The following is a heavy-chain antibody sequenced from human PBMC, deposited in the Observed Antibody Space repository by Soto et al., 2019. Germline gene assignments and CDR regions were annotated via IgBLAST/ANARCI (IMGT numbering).Heavy chain of an antibody. CDR1: GGTFSSYA. V-gene: IGHV1-69*12. CDR2: IIPIFGRA. D-gene: IGHD6-19*01. Sequence: QVQLVQSGAEVKKPGSSVKVSCKASGGTFSSYAISWVRQAPGQGLEWMGGIIPIFGRANYAQKFQGRVTITAAASTSTAYMELSSLRSEDTAVYYCAQTLGLAVAGPGRFDLWGRGTLVTVPS. CDR3: AQTLGLAVAGPGRFDL. J-gene: IGHJ2*01.